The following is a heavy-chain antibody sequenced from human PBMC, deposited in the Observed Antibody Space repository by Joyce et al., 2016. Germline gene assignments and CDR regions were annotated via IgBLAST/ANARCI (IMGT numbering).Heavy chain of an antibody. J-gene: IGHJ4*02. CDR3: AKILTATYSSGWFLDY. CDR1: GLTLSNYG. CDR2: ISYDGIYK. D-gene: IGHD6-25*01. V-gene: IGHV3-30*18. Sequence: QVQLVESGGGVVQPGRSLRLSCAASGLTLSNYGVHWVRQAPGKGREWVAVISYDGIYKYEADSVKGRFTISRDNSKNTVFLEMNSLRAEDTAVYYCAKILTATYSSGWFLDYWGQGTLVTVSS.